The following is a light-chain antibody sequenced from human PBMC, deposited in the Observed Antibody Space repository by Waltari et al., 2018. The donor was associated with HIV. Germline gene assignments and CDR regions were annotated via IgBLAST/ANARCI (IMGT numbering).Light chain of an antibody. CDR2: YDN. V-gene: IGLV1-36*01. J-gene: IGLJ1*01. Sequence: QSVLTQPPSVSEAPRQRVTISCSGRNSNIGNTAVNWYQHLPGKAPKLLIYYDNLLPSGVSDRFSGSKSGTSASLAISGLQSEDEADYYCAAWDDSLNGYVFGTGTKVTVL. CDR3: AAWDDSLNGYV. CDR1: NSNIGNTA.